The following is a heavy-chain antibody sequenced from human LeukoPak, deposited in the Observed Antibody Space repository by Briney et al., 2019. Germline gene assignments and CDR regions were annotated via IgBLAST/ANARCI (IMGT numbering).Heavy chain of an antibody. CDR3: ARDPRNGNHLAFHFDY. J-gene: IGHJ4*02. CDR2: LSYDDTNE. Sequence: GGSLRLSCAASEFIFSRYAMHWVRQAPGKGLEWVAILSYDDTNEYYADSVAGRFIISRDNSKNTLYLQMNSLRPDDTAVYYCARDPRNGNHLAFHFDYWGQGTLVTVSS. V-gene: IGHV3-30*04. CDR1: EFIFSRYA. D-gene: IGHD5-24*01.